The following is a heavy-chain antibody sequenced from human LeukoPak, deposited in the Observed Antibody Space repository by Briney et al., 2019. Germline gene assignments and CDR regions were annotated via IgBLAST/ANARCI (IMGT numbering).Heavy chain of an antibody. CDR3: ARAEAAATGYFDY. V-gene: IGHV7-4-1*02. Sequence: ASVKVSCKTSGYIFTTYAMNWVRQAPGQGLEWMGWINTSTGNPTYAQGFTGRFVFSLDTSVSTAYLQITSLKAEDTAIYYCARAEAAATGYFDYWGQGTLVTVSS. CDR2: INTSTGNP. CDR1: GYIFTTYA. D-gene: IGHD6-13*01. J-gene: IGHJ4*02.